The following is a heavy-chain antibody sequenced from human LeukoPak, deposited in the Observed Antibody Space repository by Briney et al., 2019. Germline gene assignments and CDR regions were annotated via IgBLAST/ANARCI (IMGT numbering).Heavy chain of an antibody. D-gene: IGHD1-20*01. V-gene: IGHV1-18*01. CDR3: ARLVGITYMDV. Sequence: ASVKVSCKASGYTFTSYGISWVRQAPGQGLEWMGWISTYNGDTTYAQKFQGRVTITTDTSTSTAYMELRSLRSDDTAMYYCARLVGITYMDVWGKGTTVTVSS. J-gene: IGHJ6*03. CDR1: GYTFTSYG. CDR2: ISTYNGDT.